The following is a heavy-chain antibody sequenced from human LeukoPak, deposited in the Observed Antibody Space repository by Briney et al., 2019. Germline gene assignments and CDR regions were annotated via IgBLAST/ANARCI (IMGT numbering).Heavy chain of an antibody. V-gene: IGHV3-23*01. CDR1: KFTFNSYS. CDR2: ISGGGGST. J-gene: IGHJ4*02. D-gene: IGHD3-22*01. CDR3: AKSEPEYYDSSGSYYGCVDF. Sequence: GGSLRLSCAASKFTFNSYSMNWVRQAPGKGLEWVSGISGGGGSTYYADSVKGRFTISRDNSKSTLYLQMSTLRAEDTAVYYCAKSEPEYYDSSGSYYGCVDFWGQGTLVTVSS.